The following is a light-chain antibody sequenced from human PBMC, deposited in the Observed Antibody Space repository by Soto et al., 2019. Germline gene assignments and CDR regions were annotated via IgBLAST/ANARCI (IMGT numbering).Light chain of an antibody. V-gene: IGLV2-11*01. J-gene: IGLJ1*01. CDR3: CSYAGTYTFYV. CDR2: DVT. CDR1: RSDVGGYYY. Sequence: QSVLTQPRSVSGSPGQSVTISCTGTRSDVGGYYYISWYQHHPGKAPKLMIYDVTKRPSGVPDRFSGSKSGITASLTISGLQAEDEADYYCCSYAGTYTFYVFGSGTKVTVL.